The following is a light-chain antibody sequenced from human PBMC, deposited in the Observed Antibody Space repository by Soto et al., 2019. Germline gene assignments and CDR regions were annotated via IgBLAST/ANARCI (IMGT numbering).Light chain of an antibody. CDR1: SSDIGAYNY. J-gene: IGLJ1*01. CDR3: SSFTSSITPYV. CDR2: GVS. V-gene: IGLV2-14*01. Sequence: QSVLTQPASVSGSPGQSIAISCTGTSSDIGAYNYVSWYQHHPGKAPKLMIYGVSNRPSGVSNRFSGSKSGNTASLTISGLQADEEADYYCSSFTSSITPYVFGTGTKVIVL.